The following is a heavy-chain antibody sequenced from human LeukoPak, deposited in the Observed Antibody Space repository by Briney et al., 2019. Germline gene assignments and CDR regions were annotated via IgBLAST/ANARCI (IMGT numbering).Heavy chain of an antibody. CDR3: AREGTTGNGDTFLPDY. CDR2: INPSGGST. Sequence: EASVKVSCKASGYTFTSYYMHWVRQAPGQGLEWMGIINPSGGSTSYAQKFQGRVNMTTDTSTSTAYMELRSLRSDDTAVYYCAREGTTGNGDTFLPDYWGQGILVTVSS. D-gene: IGHD4-11*01. CDR1: GYTFTSYY. V-gene: IGHV1-46*01. J-gene: IGHJ4*02.